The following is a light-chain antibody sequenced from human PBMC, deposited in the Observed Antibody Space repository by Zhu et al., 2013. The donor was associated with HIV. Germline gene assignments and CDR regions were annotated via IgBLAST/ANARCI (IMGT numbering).Light chain of an antibody. CDR1: RSNIGAGHD. Sequence: QSVLTQPPSVSGAPGQRVIIPCTGSRSNIGAGHDVHWYQQLPGAAPKLLIYGNNNRPSGVPDRFSGSKSGTSASLAITGLQAEDEADYYCQSYDNTLTGLVIFGGGTKLTVL. CDR3: QSYDNTLTGLVI. V-gene: IGLV1-40*01. CDR2: GNN. J-gene: IGLJ2*01.